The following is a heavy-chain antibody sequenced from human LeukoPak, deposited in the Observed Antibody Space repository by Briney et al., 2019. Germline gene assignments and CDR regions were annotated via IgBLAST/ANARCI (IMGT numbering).Heavy chain of an antibody. V-gene: IGHV3-74*01. D-gene: IGHD4-23*01. CDR1: GVTFSSYW. Sequence: GGSLRLSCAASGVTFSSYWMHWVRQAPGKGLVWVSGTNTDGSSTSYADSVKGRFTIARDNAKNTLYLQMNSLRAEDTAVYYCYGANAEHWGQGTLVTVSS. CDR3: YGANAEH. J-gene: IGHJ1*01. CDR2: TNTDGSST.